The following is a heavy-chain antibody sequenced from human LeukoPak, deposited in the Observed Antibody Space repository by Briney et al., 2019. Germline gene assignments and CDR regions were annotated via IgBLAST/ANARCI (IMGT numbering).Heavy chain of an antibody. D-gene: IGHD6-13*01. V-gene: IGHV1-18*01. Sequence: ASVKVSCKASGYTFTSYGIIWVRQAPGQRLEWMGLISAYNGNTNYAQKLQGRVPMTTDTSTSTAYMALRSLRSDDTAVYYCARGPGGAAGTRTDYWGQGTLVTVSS. J-gene: IGHJ4*02. CDR3: ARGPGGAAGTRTDY. CDR1: GYTFTSYG. CDR2: ISAYNGNT.